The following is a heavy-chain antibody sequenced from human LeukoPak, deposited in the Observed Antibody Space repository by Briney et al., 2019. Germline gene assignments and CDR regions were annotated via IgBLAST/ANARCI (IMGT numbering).Heavy chain of an antibody. CDR1: GLTFSSYV. D-gene: IGHD5-24*01. V-gene: IGHV3-23*01. Sequence: GSLRLSCVASGLTFSSYVVSWVRQAPGKGLECVSAISGSGHRTYYTDSVKGRFTISRDNSKNTLYLQMNSLRAEDTAIYYCTRVGYIDEGIDYWGQGTLVTVSS. CDR3: TRVGYIDEGIDY. CDR2: ISGSGHRT. J-gene: IGHJ4*02.